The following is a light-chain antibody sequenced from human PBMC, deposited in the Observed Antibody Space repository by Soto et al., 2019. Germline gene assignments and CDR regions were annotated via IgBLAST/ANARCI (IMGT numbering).Light chain of an antibody. V-gene: IGKV3-20*01. J-gene: IGKJ1*01. CDR3: QQYGSLPPWT. CDR1: QSVSSSY. Sequence: EIVLTQSPGTLSLSPGERATLSCRASQSVSSSYLAWYQQKPGQAPRLLIYGASSRATGIPDRFSGSGSGTDFTLTISRLEPEDFAVYYCQQYGSLPPWTFGQGT. CDR2: GAS.